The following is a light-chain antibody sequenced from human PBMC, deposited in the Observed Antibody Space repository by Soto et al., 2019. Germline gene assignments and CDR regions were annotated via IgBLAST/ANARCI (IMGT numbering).Light chain of an antibody. V-gene: IGLV2-14*01. J-gene: IGLJ1*01. CDR3: SSYTSSSIYV. CDR1: ISYVGGYNY. CDR2: EVS. Sequence: QSVLTHPASVSRSPGHSITISCTGSISYVGGYNYFSWYQQYTVKAPSLMIYEVSNRPSWVSDRFYGSKSGNTASLTISGIQAEDEADYYCSSYTSSSIYVFGTWTKVTVL.